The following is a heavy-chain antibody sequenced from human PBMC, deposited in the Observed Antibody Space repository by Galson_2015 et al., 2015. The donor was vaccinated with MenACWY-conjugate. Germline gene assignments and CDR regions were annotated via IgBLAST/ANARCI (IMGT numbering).Heavy chain of an antibody. D-gene: IGHD3-22*01. Sequence: QSGAEVKKPGESLRISCKGSGYSFTSYWIGWVRQMPGKGLEWMGIIYPGDSDTRYSPSFQGQVTISADKSISTAYLQWSSLKASDTAMYYCARQLFPGYDSSGYVYWGQGTLVTVSS. J-gene: IGHJ4*02. V-gene: IGHV5-51*01. CDR2: IYPGDSDT. CDR3: ARQLFPGYDSSGYVY. CDR1: GYSFTSYW.